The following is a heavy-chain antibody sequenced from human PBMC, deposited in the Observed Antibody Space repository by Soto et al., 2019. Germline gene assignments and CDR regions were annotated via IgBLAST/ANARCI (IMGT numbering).Heavy chain of an antibody. CDR1: GFTFSSYW. V-gene: IGHV3-74*01. J-gene: IGHJ6*03. Sequence: GGSLRLSCAASGFTFSSYWMHWVRQAPGKGLVWVSRINSDGSSTSYADSVKGRFTISRDNAKNTLYLQMNSLRAEDTAVYYCARGGWVVLKQQLVRHPYYYYYMDVWGKGTTVTVSS. CDR3: ARGGWVVLKQQLVRHPYYYYYMDV. D-gene: IGHD6-13*01. CDR2: INSDGSST.